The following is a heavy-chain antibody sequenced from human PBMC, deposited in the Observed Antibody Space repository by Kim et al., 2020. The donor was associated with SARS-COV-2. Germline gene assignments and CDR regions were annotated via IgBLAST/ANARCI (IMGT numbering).Heavy chain of an antibody. Sequence: SETLSLTCTVSGGSISSSSYYWGWIRQPPGKGLEWIGSIYYSGSTYYNPSPKSRVTISVDTSQHQFSLKLSSVTAADTAVYYCARDPILTGLLIPSNYYYYGMDVWGQGTTVTVSS. CDR3: ARDPILTGLLIPSNYYYYGMDV. CDR1: GGSISSSSYY. D-gene: IGHD3-9*01. V-gene: IGHV4-39*01. CDR2: IYYSGST. J-gene: IGHJ6*02.